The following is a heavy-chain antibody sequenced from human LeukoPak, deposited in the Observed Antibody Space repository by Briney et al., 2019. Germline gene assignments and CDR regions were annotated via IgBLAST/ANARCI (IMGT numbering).Heavy chain of an antibody. CDR2: ISSSGSTI. Sequence: GGSLRLSCAASGFTFSSYEMNWVRQAPGKGLEWVSYISSSGSTIYYADSVKGRFTISRDNAKNSLYLQMNSLRAEDTAVYYCARGKDYYDSSGYRYDYWGQGTLVTVSS. CDR3: ARGKDYYDSSGYRYDY. D-gene: IGHD3-22*01. V-gene: IGHV3-48*03. CDR1: GFTFSSYE. J-gene: IGHJ4*02.